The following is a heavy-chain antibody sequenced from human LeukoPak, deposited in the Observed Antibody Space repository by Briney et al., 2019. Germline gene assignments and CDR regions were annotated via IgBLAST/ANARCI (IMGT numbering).Heavy chain of an antibody. J-gene: IGHJ4*02. V-gene: IGHV4-34*01. CDR3: ARHYGSGSYYRNAYFDY. Sequence: SETLSLTCAAYGGSFSGYYWSWIRQPPGKGLEWIGEINHSGSTNYNPSLKSRVTISVDTSKNQFSLKLSSVTAADTAVYYCARHYGSGSYYRNAYFDYWGQGTLVTVSS. D-gene: IGHD3-10*01. CDR2: INHSGST. CDR1: GGSFSGYY.